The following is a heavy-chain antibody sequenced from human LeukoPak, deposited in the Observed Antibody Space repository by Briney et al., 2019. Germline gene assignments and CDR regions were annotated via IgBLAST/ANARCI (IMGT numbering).Heavy chain of an antibody. CDR1: GYTFTSYG. V-gene: IGHV1-18*01. Sequence: ASVKVSCKASGYTFTSYGISWVRQAPGQGLEWMGWISAYYGNTNYAQKLQGRVTMTTDTSTSTAYMELRSLRSDDTAVYYCARVFGLAFGVVIPRFDYWGQGTLVTVSS. D-gene: IGHD3-3*01. J-gene: IGHJ4*02. CDR3: ARVFGLAFGVVIPRFDY. CDR2: ISAYYGNT.